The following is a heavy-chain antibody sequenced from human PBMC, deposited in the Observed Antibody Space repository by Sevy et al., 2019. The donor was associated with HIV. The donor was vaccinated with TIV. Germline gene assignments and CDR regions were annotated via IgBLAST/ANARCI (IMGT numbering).Heavy chain of an antibody. V-gene: IGHV3-7*01. D-gene: IGHD1-26*01. Sequence: GGYLRLSCAASGFTFSPYWMTWVRQAPGKGLEWVANIRPDGSDKYYVDSVKGRSTISRDNAKNSLYLQMNSLRADDTAMYYCARGVGLDCWGQGALVTVSS. CDR3: ARGVGLDC. CDR1: GFTFSPYW. CDR2: IRPDGSDK. J-gene: IGHJ4*02.